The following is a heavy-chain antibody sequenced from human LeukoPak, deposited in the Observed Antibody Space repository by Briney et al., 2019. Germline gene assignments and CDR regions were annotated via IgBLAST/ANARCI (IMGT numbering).Heavy chain of an antibody. CDR1: GGSFSGYY. V-gene: IGHV4-34*01. CDR3: ARHRGTVRGYYYYMDV. J-gene: IGHJ6*03. D-gene: IGHD4-17*01. CDR2: INHSGST. Sequence: PSETLSLTCAVYGGSFSGYYWSWIRQPPGQGLEWIGEINHSGSTYYNPSLKSRVTISVDTSKNQFSLKLSSVTAADTAVYYCARHRGTVRGYYYYMDVWGKGTTVTISS.